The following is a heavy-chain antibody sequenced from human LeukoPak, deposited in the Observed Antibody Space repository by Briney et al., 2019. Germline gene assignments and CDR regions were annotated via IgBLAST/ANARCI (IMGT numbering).Heavy chain of an antibody. CDR1: GFTFGDYA. Sequence: GGSLRLSCTASGFTFGDYAMSWVRQAPGKGLEWEANIKEDGSEKNYVDSVKGRFTISRDNAKNSLYLQMNSLRAEDTAVYYCARGGSLRFDPWGQGTLVTVSS. CDR3: ARGGSLRFDP. CDR2: IKEDGSEK. V-gene: IGHV3-7*04. J-gene: IGHJ5*02. D-gene: IGHD1-26*01.